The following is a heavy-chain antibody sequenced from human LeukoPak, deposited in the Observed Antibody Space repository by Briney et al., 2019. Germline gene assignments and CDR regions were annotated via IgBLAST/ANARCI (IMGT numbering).Heavy chain of an antibody. D-gene: IGHD3-22*01. CDR2: IYHSGST. CDR1: GYSISSGYY. CDR3: ARIPYYYDSSGYSDDAFDI. J-gene: IGHJ3*02. Sequence: PSETLSLTCAVSGYSISSGYYWGWIRQPPGKGLEWIGSIYHSGSTYYNPSLKSRVTISVDTSKNQFSLKLSSVTAADTAVYYCARIPYYYDSSGYSDDAFDIWGQGTMVTVSS. V-gene: IGHV4-38-2*01.